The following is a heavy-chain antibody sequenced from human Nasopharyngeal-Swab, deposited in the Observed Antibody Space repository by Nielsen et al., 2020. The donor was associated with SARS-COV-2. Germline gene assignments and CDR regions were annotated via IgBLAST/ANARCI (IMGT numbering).Heavy chain of an antibody. V-gene: IGHV3-7*01. CDR3: ARDRGFWSGFFGY. D-gene: IGHD3-3*01. J-gene: IGHJ4*02. CDR1: GFTFSSYW. CDR2: IKQDGSEK. Sequence: GESLKISCAASGFTFSSYWMSWVRQAPGKGLEWVANIKQDGSEKYYVDSVKGRFTISRDNAKNSLYLQMNSLRAEDTAVYYCARDRGFWSGFFGYWGQGTLVTVSS.